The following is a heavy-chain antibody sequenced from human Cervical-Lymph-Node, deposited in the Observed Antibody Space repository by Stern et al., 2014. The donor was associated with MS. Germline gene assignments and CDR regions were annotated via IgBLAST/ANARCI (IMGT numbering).Heavy chain of an antibody. CDR2: IDPSGGST. Sequence: VQLVQSGAEVKKPGASVKVSCKASGYTFTSYYVHWVRQAPGEGIEWMGIIDPSGGSTSYAQKFQGRVTLTRDTSTSTVYMELNSLRSDDTAMYYCAREHTAMGFGYWGQGTLVTVSS. D-gene: IGHD5-18*01. CDR1: GYTFTSYY. J-gene: IGHJ4*02. V-gene: IGHV1-46*01. CDR3: AREHTAMGFGY.